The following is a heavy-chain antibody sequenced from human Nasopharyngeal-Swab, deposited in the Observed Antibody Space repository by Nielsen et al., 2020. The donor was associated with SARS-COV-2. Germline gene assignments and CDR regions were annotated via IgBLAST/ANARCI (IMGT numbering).Heavy chain of an antibody. CDR2: IIPILGIA. V-gene: IGHV1-69*04. D-gene: IGHD6-19*01. Sequence: VRQMPGKGLEWMGRIIPILGIANYAQKFQGRVTITADKSTSTAYMELSSLRSEDTAVYYCARVMRSSWTFDYWGQGTLVTVSS. J-gene: IGHJ4*02. CDR3: ARVMRSSWTFDY.